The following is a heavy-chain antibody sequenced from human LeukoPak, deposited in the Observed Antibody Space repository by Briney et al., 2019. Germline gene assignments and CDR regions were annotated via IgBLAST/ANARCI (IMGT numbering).Heavy chain of an antibody. V-gene: IGHV4-4*02. J-gene: IGHJ4*02. Sequence: SGTLSLTCAVSGGSISSSNWWNWVRQPPGKGLEWIGEIYHSGSTNYNPSLKSRVTISVDKSKNQFSLKLSSVTAADTAVYYCARAVVVAASYYFDYWGQGTLVTVSS. CDR3: ARAVVVAASYYFDY. CDR1: GGSISSSNW. D-gene: IGHD2-15*01. CDR2: IYHSGST.